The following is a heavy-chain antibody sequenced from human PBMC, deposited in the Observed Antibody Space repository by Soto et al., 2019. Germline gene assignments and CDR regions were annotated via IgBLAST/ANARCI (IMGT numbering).Heavy chain of an antibody. Sequence: ASVKVSCKASGYTFTSYGTSWVRQAPGQGLEWMGWISAYNGNTNYAQKLQGRVTMTTDTSTSTAYMELRSLRSDDTAVYYCARIAAAGPESYYFDYWGQGTLVTVSS. J-gene: IGHJ4*02. CDR3: ARIAAAGPESYYFDY. D-gene: IGHD6-13*01. CDR2: ISAYNGNT. V-gene: IGHV1-18*01. CDR1: GYTFTSYG.